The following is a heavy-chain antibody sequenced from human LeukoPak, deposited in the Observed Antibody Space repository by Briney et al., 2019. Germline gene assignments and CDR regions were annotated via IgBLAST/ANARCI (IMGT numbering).Heavy chain of an antibody. D-gene: IGHD3-10*01. CDR2: IYSGGST. V-gene: IGHV3-66*01. CDR1: GFTVSSNY. CDR3: ARAMDWYYLDY. J-gene: IGHJ4*02. Sequence: PGGSLRLSCAASGFTVSSNYMSWVRQAPGKGLEWVSVIYSGGSTYYADSVKGRFTISRDNSKNTLYLQMNSLRAEDTAVYYCARAMDWYYLDYWGQGTLVTVSS.